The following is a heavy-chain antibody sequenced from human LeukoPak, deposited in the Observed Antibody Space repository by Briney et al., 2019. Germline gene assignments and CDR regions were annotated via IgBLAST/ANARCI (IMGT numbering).Heavy chain of an antibody. CDR1: GFRFSSYA. CDR3: ARERGYSYGYFDY. D-gene: IGHD5-18*01. V-gene: IGHV3-23*01. CDR2: ISGSSHSRT. Sequence: GGSLRLSCAASGFRFSSYAMSWVRQAPGQGLEWVSGISGSSHSRTDYADSVKGRFTISRDNSKNTLYLQMNSLRAEDTAVYYCARERGYSYGYFDYWGQGTLVTVSS. J-gene: IGHJ4*02.